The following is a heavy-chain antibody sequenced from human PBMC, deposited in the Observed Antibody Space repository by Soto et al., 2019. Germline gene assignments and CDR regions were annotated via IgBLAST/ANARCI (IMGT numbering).Heavy chain of an antibody. CDR2: INAGNGNT. CDR3: ARDRVSGWPYNWFDP. D-gene: IGHD6-19*01. CDR1: GYTFTSYA. Sequence: VKVSCKASGYTFTSYAMHWVRQAPGQRLEWMGWINAGNGNTKYSQKFQGRVTITRDTSASTAYMELSSLRSEDTAVYYCARDRVSGWPYNWFDPWGQGTLVTVSS. V-gene: IGHV1-3*01. J-gene: IGHJ5*02.